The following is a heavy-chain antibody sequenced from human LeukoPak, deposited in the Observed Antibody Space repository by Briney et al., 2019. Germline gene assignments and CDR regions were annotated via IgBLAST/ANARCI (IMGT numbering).Heavy chain of an antibody. CDR3: ARDSLGTLRKAFDY. CDR2: ISAYNGNT. D-gene: IGHD3-16*01. CDR1: GYTFTSYG. J-gene: IGHJ4*02. V-gene: IGHV1-18*01. Sequence: ASVKVSCKASGYTFTSYGISWVRQAPGQGLEWMGWISAYNGNTNYAQKLQGRVTMTTDTSTSTAYMELRSLRSDDTAVYYCARDSLGTLRKAFDYWGQGTLVTVSS.